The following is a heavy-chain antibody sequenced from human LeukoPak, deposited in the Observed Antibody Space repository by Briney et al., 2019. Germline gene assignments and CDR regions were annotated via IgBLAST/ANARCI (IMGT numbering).Heavy chain of an antibody. V-gene: IGHV4-39*01. CDR3: ARHEEEDGYNAKTVDY. CDR1: GGSISSSTNY. D-gene: IGHD5-24*01. Sequence: SETLSLTCTVFGGSISSSTNYWGWVRQPPGKGLEWIGSIYNSGRTYYNPSLQSRLSISVDTSKNQFSLKLSSVTVADTAVYYCARHEEEDGYNAKTVDYWGQGTLVTVSS. CDR2: IYNSGRT. J-gene: IGHJ4*02.